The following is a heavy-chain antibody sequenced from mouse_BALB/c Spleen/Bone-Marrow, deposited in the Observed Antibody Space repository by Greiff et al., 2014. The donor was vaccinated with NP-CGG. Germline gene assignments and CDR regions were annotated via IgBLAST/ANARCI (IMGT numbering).Heavy chain of an antibody. J-gene: IGHJ3*01. CDR3: ARLDLVAY. V-gene: IGHV14-3*02. Sequence: VQLQQSGAELVKPGASVKLSCTASGFNIKDTYMHWVKQRPEQGLEWIGRIDPANGNTKYDPKFQGKATKTADTSSNTAYLQLSSLTSEDTAVYYCARLDLVAYWGQGTLVTVSA. CDR2: IDPANGNT. CDR1: GFNIKDTY.